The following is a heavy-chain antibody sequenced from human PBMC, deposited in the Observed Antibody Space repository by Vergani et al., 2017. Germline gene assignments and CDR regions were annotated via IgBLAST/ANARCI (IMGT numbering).Heavy chain of an antibody. CDR3: ARRTKVAGTYYYYMDV. D-gene: IGHD6-19*01. V-gene: IGHV4-61*10. J-gene: IGHJ6*03. CDR1: GGSINSHNYY. Sequence: QVQLQESGPGLVKPSQTLSLTCTVSGGSINSHNYYWSWIRQPAGKGLEWIGYIYYSGSTNYNPSLKSRVTISVDTSKNQFSLKLSSVTAADTAVYYCARRTKVAGTYYYYMDVWGKGTTVTVSS. CDR2: IYYSGST.